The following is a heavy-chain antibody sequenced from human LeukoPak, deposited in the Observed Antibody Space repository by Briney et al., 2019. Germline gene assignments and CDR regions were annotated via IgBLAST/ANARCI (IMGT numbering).Heavy chain of an antibody. J-gene: IGHJ4*02. Sequence: ASVKVSCKASGYTFTSYAMHWVRQAPGQRLEWMGWINAGNGNTKYSQKFQGRVTITRDTSASTAYMELSSLRSEDTAVYYCAREFGYCSSTSCGDFDYWGQGTLATVSS. D-gene: IGHD2-2*03. CDR3: AREFGYCSSTSCGDFDY. CDR2: INAGNGNT. V-gene: IGHV1-3*01. CDR1: GYTFTSYA.